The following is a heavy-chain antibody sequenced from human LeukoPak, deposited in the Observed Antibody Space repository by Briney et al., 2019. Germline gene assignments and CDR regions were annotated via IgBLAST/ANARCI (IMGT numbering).Heavy chain of an antibody. D-gene: IGHD2-2*02. CDR2: INHSGST. CDR1: GGSFSVYY. V-gene: IGHV4-34*01. Sequence: SETLSLTCAVYGGSFSVYYWSWIRQPPGKGLEWIGEINHSGSTNYNPSLKSRVTISVDTSKNQFSLKLSSVTAADTAVYYCATTEGGYCSSTSCYKYFQHWGQGTLVTVSS. J-gene: IGHJ1*01. CDR3: ATTEGGYCSSTSCYKYFQH.